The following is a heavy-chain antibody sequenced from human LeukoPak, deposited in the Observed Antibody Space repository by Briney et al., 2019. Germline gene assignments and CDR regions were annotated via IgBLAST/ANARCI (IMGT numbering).Heavy chain of an antibody. CDR3: ARVWVAAAGTMDYYYYYMDV. D-gene: IGHD6-13*01. CDR2: IYSGGST. V-gene: IGHV3-53*01. CDR1: GFTVSSNY. J-gene: IGHJ6*03. Sequence: PGGSLRLSCAASGFTVSSNYMSWVRQAPGKGLEWVSVIYSGGSTYYADSVKGRFTISRDNSKNTLYLQMNSLRAEDTAVYYCARVWVAAAGTMDYYYYYMDVWGKGTTVTVSS.